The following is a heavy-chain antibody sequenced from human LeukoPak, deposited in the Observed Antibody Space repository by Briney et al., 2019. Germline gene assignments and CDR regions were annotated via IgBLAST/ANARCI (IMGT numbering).Heavy chain of an antibody. D-gene: IGHD3-22*01. Sequence: GGSLRLSCAASGVSFSDAWMSWVRQAPGKWLEWVSFIYSGGSTYYTDSVKGRFTISRDNSKNTLYLQMNSLRAEDTAVYYCARRAGDYSHPYDYWGQGILVTVSS. CDR1: GVSFSDAW. CDR2: IYSGGST. CDR3: ARRAGDYSHPYDY. J-gene: IGHJ4*02. V-gene: IGHV3-53*01.